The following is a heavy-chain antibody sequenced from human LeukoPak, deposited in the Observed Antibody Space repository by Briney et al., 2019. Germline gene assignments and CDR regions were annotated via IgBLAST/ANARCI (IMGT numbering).Heavy chain of an antibody. Sequence: PSETLSLTGTVSGGSISSYYWSWIRQPAGKGLEWIGRIYTSGSTNYNPSLKSRVTMSVDTSRNQFSLKLSSVTAADTAAYYCARGGPYDYVWGSYRQASYYYYDMDVWGKGTTVTVSS. J-gene: IGHJ6*03. CDR3: ARGGPYDYVWGSYRQASYYYYDMDV. V-gene: IGHV4-4*07. CDR2: IYTSGST. D-gene: IGHD3-16*02. CDR1: GGSISSYY.